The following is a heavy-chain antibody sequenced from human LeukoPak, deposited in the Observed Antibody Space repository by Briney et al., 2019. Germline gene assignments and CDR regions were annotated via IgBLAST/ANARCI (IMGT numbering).Heavy chain of an antibody. D-gene: IGHD6-19*01. CDR1: GGSISNYY. CDR3: ARAAEYSSGWYLFDY. Sequence: SETLSLTCTVSGGSISNYYWTWIRQPAGKGLEGIGRIYTSGSTNYNPSLKSRVTMSVDTSKNQFSLRLSSVTAADTAMYYCARAAEYSSGWYLFDYWGQGILVTVSA. V-gene: IGHV4-4*07. CDR2: IYTSGST. J-gene: IGHJ4*02.